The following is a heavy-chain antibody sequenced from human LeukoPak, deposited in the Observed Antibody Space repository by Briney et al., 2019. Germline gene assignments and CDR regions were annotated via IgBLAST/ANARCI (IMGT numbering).Heavy chain of an antibody. CDR3: ARLGFSNSGSYLAPSDY. CDR1: GGSISSYY. J-gene: IGHJ4*02. CDR2: IYYSGGT. Sequence: KPSETLALTCTVSGGSISSYYWSWIRQPPGKGLEWIGYIYYSGGTNYNPSLKCRVTISVDTSKNQFSLKLSSVTAADTAVYYCARLGFSNSGSYLAPSDYWGQGTLVTVSS. V-gene: IGHV4-59*08. D-gene: IGHD1-26*01.